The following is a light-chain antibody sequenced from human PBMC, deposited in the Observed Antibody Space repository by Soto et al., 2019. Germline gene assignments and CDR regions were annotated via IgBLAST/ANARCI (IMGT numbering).Light chain of an antibody. J-gene: IGLJ1*01. Sequence: QSALTQPASVSGSPGQSITISCTGTSSDVGDYNYVSWYQQHPGKAPKLMIYEVTNRPSGVSNRFSGSKSGNTASLTISGLQAEDEADYYCSSYRATHTYVFGTGTKVTVL. CDR3: SSYRATHTYV. CDR1: SSDVGDYNY. V-gene: IGLV2-14*01. CDR2: EVT.